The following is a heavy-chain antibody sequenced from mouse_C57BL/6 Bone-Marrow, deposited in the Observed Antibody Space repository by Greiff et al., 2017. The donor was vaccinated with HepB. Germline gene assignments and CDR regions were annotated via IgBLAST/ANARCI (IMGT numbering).Heavy chain of an antibody. J-gene: IGHJ4*01. V-gene: IGHV6-6*01. CDR3: TRVRDYGRDYAMDY. CDR1: GFTFSDAW. D-gene: IGHD2-4*01. CDR2: IRNKANNHAT. Sequence: EVKLVESGGGLVQPGGSMKLSCAASGFTFSDAWMDWVRQSPEKGLEWVAEIRNKANNHATYYAESVKGRFTISRDDSKSSVYLQMNSLRAEDTGIYYCTRVRDYGRDYAMDYWGQGTSVTVSS.